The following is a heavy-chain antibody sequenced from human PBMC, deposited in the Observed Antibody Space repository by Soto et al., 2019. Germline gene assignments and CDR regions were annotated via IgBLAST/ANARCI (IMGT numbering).Heavy chain of an antibody. D-gene: IGHD1-26*01. V-gene: IGHV3-7*03. CDR3: AGVRIGYYYGMDV. CDR2: IKQDGSEK. J-gene: IGHJ6*04. Sequence: GGSLRLSCAASGFTFSSYWMSWVRQAPGKGLEWVANIKQDGSEKYYVDSVKGRFTISRDNAKNSLYLQMNSLRAEDTAVYYCAGVRIGYYYGMDVWGKGTNVTVSS. CDR1: GFTFSSYW.